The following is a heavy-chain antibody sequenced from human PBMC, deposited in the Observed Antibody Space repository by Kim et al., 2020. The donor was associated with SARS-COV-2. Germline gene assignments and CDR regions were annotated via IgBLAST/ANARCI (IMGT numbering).Heavy chain of an antibody. CDR1: GGSISSSSYY. J-gene: IGHJ4*02. Sequence: SETLSLTCTVSGGSISSSSYYWGWIRQPPGKGLEWIGSIYYSGSTYYNPSLKSRVTISVDTSKNQFSLKLSSVTAADTAVYYCARGSGWYNYFDYWGQGTLVTVSS. CDR2: IYYSGST. V-gene: IGHV4-39*01. D-gene: IGHD6-19*01. CDR3: ARGSGWYNYFDY.